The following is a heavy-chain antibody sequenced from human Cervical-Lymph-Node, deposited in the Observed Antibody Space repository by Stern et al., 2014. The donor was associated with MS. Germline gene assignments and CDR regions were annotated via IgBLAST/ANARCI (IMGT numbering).Heavy chain of an antibody. CDR3: TRDPAAAGQFDY. J-gene: IGHJ4*02. CDR2: ISYDGSNK. Sequence: QVQLVESGGGVVQPGRSLRLSCAASGFNFRTYPMHWVRQAPGKGLEWVAGISYDGSNKYYADSVKGRFTISRDNSKNTLYLQMNSLRAEDTAVYYGTRDPAAAGQFDYWGQGTLVTVSS. V-gene: IGHV3-30-3*01. D-gene: IGHD6-13*01. CDR1: GFNFRTYP.